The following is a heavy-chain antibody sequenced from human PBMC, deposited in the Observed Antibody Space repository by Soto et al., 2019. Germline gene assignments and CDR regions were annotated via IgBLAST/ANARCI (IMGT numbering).Heavy chain of an antibody. CDR2: INSDGSST. Sequence: PGGSLRLSCAASGFTFSSYWLHWVRQAPGKGLVWVSRINSDGSSTNYADSVKGRFTISRDNAKNTLYLQMSSLRAEDTAVYYCASPGLPAAMAWGQGTLVTVSS. CDR3: ASPGLPAAMA. V-gene: IGHV3-74*01. CDR1: GFTFSSYW. D-gene: IGHD2-2*01. J-gene: IGHJ4*02.